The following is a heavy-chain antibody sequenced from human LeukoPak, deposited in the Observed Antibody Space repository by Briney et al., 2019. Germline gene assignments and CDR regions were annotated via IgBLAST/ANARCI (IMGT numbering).Heavy chain of an antibody. D-gene: IGHD1-26*01. V-gene: IGHV1-69*05. CDR2: IIPIFGTA. Sequence: SVKVSCKASGGTFSSYAISWVRQAPGRGLEWMGGIIPIFGTANYAQKFQGRVTITTDESTSTAYMELSSLRSEDTAVYYCARQWELGFWFDYWGQGTLVTVSS. CDR3: ARQWELGFWFDY. J-gene: IGHJ4*02. CDR1: GGTFSSYA.